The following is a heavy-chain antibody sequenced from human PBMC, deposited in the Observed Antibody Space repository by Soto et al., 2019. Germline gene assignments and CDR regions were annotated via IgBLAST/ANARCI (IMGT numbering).Heavy chain of an antibody. J-gene: IGHJ4*02. D-gene: IGHD3-22*01. CDR1: GGTFSSYT. Sequence: QVQLVQSGAEVKKPGSSVKVSCKASGGTFSSYTISWVRQAPGQGLEWMGRIIPILGIANYAQKFQGRVTITAEKSTSTAYMELSSLRSEDTAVYYCARDGGPAYYDSSGYIFDYWGQGTLVTVSS. CDR2: IIPILGIA. V-gene: IGHV1-69*08. CDR3: ARDGGPAYYDSSGYIFDY.